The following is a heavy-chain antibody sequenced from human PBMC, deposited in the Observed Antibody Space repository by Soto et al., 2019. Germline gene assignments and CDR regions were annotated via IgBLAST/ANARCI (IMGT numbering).Heavy chain of an antibody. V-gene: IGHV1-69*06. Sequence: SVKVSCKAPGGTLNNYVINWVRQAPGQGLEWMAGIIPIFGTPNYAQKFQGRVTITADKSTSTAYMELNSLRSEDTAVYYCAGRCDGTNCLAHFDYWGQGTLVTVSS. J-gene: IGHJ4*02. D-gene: IGHD2-2*01. CDR3: AGRCDGTNCLAHFDY. CDR2: IIPIFGTP. CDR1: GGTLNNYV.